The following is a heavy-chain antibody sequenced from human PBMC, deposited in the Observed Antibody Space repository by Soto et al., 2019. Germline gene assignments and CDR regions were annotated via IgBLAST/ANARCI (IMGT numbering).Heavy chain of an antibody. CDR3: ATRGRRYYGMDV. CDR2: INHSGST. D-gene: IGHD2-15*01. Sequence: PSETLSLTCAVYGGSFSGYYWSWIRRPPGKGLEWIGEINHSGSTNYNPSLKSRVTISVDTSKNQFSLKLSSVTAADTAVYYCATRGRRYYGMDVWGQGTTVTVSS. J-gene: IGHJ6*02. CDR1: GGSFSGYY. V-gene: IGHV4-34*01.